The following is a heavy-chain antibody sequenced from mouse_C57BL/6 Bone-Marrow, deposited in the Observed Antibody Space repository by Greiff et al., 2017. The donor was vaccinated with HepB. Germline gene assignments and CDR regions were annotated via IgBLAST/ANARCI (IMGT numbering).Heavy chain of an antibody. Sequence: EVHLVESGGGLVQPKGSLKLSCAASGFSFNTYAMNWVRQAPGKGLEWVARIRSKSNNYATYYADSVKDRFTISRDDSESMLYLQMNNLKTEDTAMYYCVRPQTAQATWFAYWGQGTLVTVSA. CDR2: IRSKSNNYAT. CDR1: GFSFNTYA. CDR3: VRPQTAQATWFAY. D-gene: IGHD3-2*02. J-gene: IGHJ3*01. V-gene: IGHV10-1*01.